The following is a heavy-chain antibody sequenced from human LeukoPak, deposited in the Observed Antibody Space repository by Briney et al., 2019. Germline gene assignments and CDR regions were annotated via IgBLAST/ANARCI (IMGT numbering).Heavy chain of an antibody. V-gene: IGHV4-30-2*01. CDR1: DDSVSSSSYS. CDR3: AARDPYYYYGMDV. CDR2: IYHSGST. Sequence: SGTLSLTCAVSDDSVSSSSYSWTWIRQPPGKGLEWIGFIYHSGSTYYNPSLKSRVTISLDRSKSQFSLKLSSVTAADTAVYYCAARDPYYYYGMDVWGQGTTVTVSS. J-gene: IGHJ6*02. D-gene: IGHD2-21*01.